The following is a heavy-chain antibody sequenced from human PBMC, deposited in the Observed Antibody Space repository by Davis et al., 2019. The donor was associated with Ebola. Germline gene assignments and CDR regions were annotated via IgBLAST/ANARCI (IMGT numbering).Heavy chain of an antibody. CDR3: ARAQFPTTSDY. CDR1: GYTFTYRY. Sequence: AASVKVSCKASGYTFTYRYLHWVRQAPGQGLEWMGWINPHNGNTNYAQNVQGRVTMTTDTSTTTAYMEVGSLRSDDTAVYYCARAQFPTTSDYWGQGTLVTVSS. V-gene: IGHV1-18*04. CDR2: INPHNGNT. J-gene: IGHJ4*02. D-gene: IGHD1-1*01.